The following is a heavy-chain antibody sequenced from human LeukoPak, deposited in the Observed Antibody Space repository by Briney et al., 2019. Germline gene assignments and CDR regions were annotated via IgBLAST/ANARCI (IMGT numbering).Heavy chain of an antibody. D-gene: IGHD3-9*01. Sequence: ASVKVSCKASGYTFINYYMHWVRQAPGQGLEWMGWISAYNGNTNYAQKLQGRVTMTTDTSTSTAYMELRSLRSDDTAVYYCARSSNYDILTGYYIAAPIDYWGQGTLVTVSS. CDR2: ISAYNGNT. V-gene: IGHV1-18*04. J-gene: IGHJ4*02. CDR3: ARSSNYDILTGYYIAAPIDY. CDR1: GYTFINYY.